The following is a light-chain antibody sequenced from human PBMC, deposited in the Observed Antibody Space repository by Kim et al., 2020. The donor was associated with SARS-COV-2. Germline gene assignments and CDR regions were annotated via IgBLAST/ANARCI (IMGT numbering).Light chain of an antibody. CDR2: SNN. V-gene: IGLV1-44*01. J-gene: IGLJ2*01. CDR1: SSNIGSYT. Sequence: PGQRVTISCSGSSSNIGSYTVNWYQQLPGTAPKLLIHSNNQRPSGVPDRFSGSKSGTSASLAISGLQSEDEADYYCAAWDDSLNVIFGGGTQLTVL. CDR3: AAWDDSLNVI.